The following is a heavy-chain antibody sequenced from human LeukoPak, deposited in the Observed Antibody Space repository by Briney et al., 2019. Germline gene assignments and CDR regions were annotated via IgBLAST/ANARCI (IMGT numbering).Heavy chain of an antibody. D-gene: IGHD2-2*01. CDR1: GFTFSSYW. V-gene: IGHV3-7*05. CDR2: IKQDGSEK. CDR3: ARDQRYCSSSSCPWEPFDY. J-gene: IGHJ4*02. Sequence: GGSLRLSCAASGFTFSSYWMSWVRQAPGKGLEWVANIKQDGSEKYYVDSVKGRFTISRDNAKNSLCLQMNSLRAEDTAVYYCARDQRYCSSSSCPWEPFDYWGQGTLVTVSS.